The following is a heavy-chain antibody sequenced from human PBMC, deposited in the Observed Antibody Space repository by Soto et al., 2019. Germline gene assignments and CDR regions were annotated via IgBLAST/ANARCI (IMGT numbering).Heavy chain of an antibody. CDR2: IYYSGST. V-gene: IGHV4-39*01. J-gene: IGHJ4*02. Sequence: QLQLQESGPGLVKPSETLSLTCTVSGGSISSSSYYWGWIRQPPGKGLEWIGRIYYSGSTYYNPSLKSRVPISVDTSKNQFSLKLSSVTAADTAVYYCARHSIVAANFDYWGQGTLVTVSS. D-gene: IGHD6-13*01. CDR1: GGSISSSSYY. CDR3: ARHSIVAANFDY.